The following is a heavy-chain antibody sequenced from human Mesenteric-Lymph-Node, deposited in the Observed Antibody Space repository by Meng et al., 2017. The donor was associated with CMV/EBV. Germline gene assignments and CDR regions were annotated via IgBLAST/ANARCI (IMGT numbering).Heavy chain of an antibody. CDR2: FDPEDGET. CDR3: ARDLGGGSYSRYGMDV. J-gene: IGHJ6*02. CDR1: GYTLTELS. D-gene: IGHD1-26*01. Sequence: ASVKVSCKVSGYTLTELSMHWVRQAPGKGLEWMGGFDPEDGETIYAQKFQGRVTMTRDTSTSTVYMELSSLRSEDTAVYYCARDLGGGSYSRYGMDVWGQGTTVTVSS. V-gene: IGHV1-24*01.